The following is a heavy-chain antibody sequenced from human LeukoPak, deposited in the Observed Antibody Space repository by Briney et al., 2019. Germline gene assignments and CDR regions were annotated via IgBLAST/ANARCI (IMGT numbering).Heavy chain of an antibody. CDR3: ARESIAAAGLLDY. V-gene: IGHV3-21*01. CDR1: GFTFSSYS. J-gene: IGHJ4*02. CDR2: ISSSSSYI. Sequence: GGSLRLSCAAPGFTFSSYSMNWVRQAPGKGLEWVSSISSSSSYIYYADSVKGRFTISRDNAKNSLYLQMNSLRAEDTAVYYCARESIAAAGLLDYWGQGTLVTVSS. D-gene: IGHD6-13*01.